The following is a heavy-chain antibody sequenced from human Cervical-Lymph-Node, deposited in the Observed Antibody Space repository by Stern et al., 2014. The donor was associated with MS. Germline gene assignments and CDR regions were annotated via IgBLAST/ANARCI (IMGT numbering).Heavy chain of an antibody. CDR3: ARNRVWGGTDY. J-gene: IGHJ4*02. CDR2: INAGNGNT. V-gene: IGHV1-3*01. Sequence: QVQLVQSGAEVKKPGASVKVSCKASGYTFTSYAMHWVRQAPGQRLEWMGWINAGNGNTKYSQKFQGRVTITRDASASTAYMELSSLRSEDTAVYYCARNRVWGGTDYWGQGTLVTVSS. CDR1: GYTFTSYA. D-gene: IGHD3-16*01.